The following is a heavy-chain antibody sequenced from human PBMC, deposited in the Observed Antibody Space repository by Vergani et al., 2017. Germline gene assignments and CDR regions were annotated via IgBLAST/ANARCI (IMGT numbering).Heavy chain of an antibody. V-gene: IGHV1-18*01. J-gene: IGHJ6*02. CDR1: GYTFTSYG. D-gene: IGHD2-2*01. Sequence: QVQLVQSGAEVKKPGASVKVSCKASGYTFTSYGISWVRQAPGQGLEWMGWISAYNGNTNYAQKLQGRVTMTTDTSTSTAYMELRSLRSDDTAVYYCARAAYCSSXSCYVDYYYYGMDVWSQGTTVTVSS. CDR3: ARAAYCSSXSCYVDYYYYGMDV. CDR2: ISAYNGNT.